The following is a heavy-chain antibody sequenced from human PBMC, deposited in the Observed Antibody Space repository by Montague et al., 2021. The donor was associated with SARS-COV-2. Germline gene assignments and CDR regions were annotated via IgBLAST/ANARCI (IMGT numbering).Heavy chain of an antibody. D-gene: IGHD2-15*01. J-gene: IGHJ4*01. V-gene: IGHV4-39*07. CDR1: GDSISSGYFY. CDR2: IHYSGIT. CDR3: ARKVVLADCFDF. Sequence: SETLSLTCTVSGDSISSGYFYWDWIRQPPGKGLEWVGTIHYSGITYYNPSLKSRVTISVDTSRNQFSLKVTSVTAADTAVYYCARKVVLADCFDFWGHGTLVTVSS.